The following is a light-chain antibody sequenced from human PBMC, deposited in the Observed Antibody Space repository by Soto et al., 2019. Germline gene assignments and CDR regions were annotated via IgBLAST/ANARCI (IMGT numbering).Light chain of an antibody. CDR2: DVN. Sequence: QSALTQPRSVSGSPGQSVTISCTGSHSDVGNHDFVSWFQQYPGIAPKLVIFDVNKRPSGVPDRFSGSKSGNTASLTIAGLQADYEAVYYCCSSAGTFTVLFGGGTKLTVL. V-gene: IGLV2-11*01. CDR3: CSSAGTFTVL. J-gene: IGLJ3*02. CDR1: HSDVGNHDF.